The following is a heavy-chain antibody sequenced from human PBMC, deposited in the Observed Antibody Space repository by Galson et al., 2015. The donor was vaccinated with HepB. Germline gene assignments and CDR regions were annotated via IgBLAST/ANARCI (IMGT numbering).Heavy chain of an antibody. D-gene: IGHD6-19*01. V-gene: IGHV4-39*01. J-gene: IGHJ4*02. Sequence: LSLTCTVSGGSIRSSSYYWGWLRQPPGKGLEWIGSIYYSGSTYYNPSLKSRVTISVDTSKNQFSLKLSSVTAADTAVYYCANLYSSGWYVYDYWGQGTLVTVSS. CDR1: GGSIRSSSYY. CDR2: IYYSGST. CDR3: ANLYSSGWYVYDY.